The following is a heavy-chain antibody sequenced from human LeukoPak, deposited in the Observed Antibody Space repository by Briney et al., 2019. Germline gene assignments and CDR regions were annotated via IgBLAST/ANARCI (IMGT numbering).Heavy chain of an antibody. CDR1: GGSFSGYY. CDR2: INHSGST. D-gene: IGHD6-19*01. J-gene: IGHJ5*02. Sequence: SETLSLTCAVYGGSFSGYYWSWIRQPPGKGLEWIGEINHSGSTNYNPSHKSRVTISVDTSKNQFSLKLRSVTAADTAVYYCARAAGSLAYSSGSPNWFDPWGQGTLVTVSS. V-gene: IGHV4-34*01. CDR3: ARAAGSLAYSSGSPNWFDP.